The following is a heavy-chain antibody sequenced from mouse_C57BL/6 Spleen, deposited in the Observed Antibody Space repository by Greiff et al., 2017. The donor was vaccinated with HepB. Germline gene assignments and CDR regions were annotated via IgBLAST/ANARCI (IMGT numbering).Heavy chain of an antibody. CDR3: ASGSNYGFDY. V-gene: IGHV1-26*01. CDR2: INPNNGGT. J-gene: IGHJ2*01. Sequence: EVQLQQSGPELVKPGASVKISCKASGYTFTDYYMNWVKRSHGKSLEWIGDINPNNGGTSYNQKFKGKATLTVDKSSSTAYMELRSLTSEDSAVYYCASGSNYGFDYWGQGTTLTVSS. D-gene: IGHD2-5*01. CDR1: GYTFTDYY.